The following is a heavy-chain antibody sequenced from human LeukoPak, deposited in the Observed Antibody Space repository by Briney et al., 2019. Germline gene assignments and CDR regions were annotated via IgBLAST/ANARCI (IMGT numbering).Heavy chain of an antibody. CDR1: GFTFSTNG. J-gene: IGHJ4*02. D-gene: IGHD3-10*01. CDR3: ARGVITMVRGVDLDFDY. Sequence: LGGSLRLSCAASGFTFSTNGVNWVRQAPGKGLEWVANINQDGSEKYYVDSVKGRFTISRDNAKNSLYLQMNSLRAEDTAVYYCARGVITMVRGVDLDFDYWGQGTLVTVSS. CDR2: INQDGSEK. V-gene: IGHV3-7*01.